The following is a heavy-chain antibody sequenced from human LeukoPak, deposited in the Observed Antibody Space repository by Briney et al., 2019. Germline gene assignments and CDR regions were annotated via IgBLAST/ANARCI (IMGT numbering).Heavy chain of an antibody. CDR2: INGEGGT. J-gene: IGHJ4*02. CDR3: ARDLVYGSGSCGH. V-gene: IGHV3-74*01. D-gene: IGHD3-10*01. CDR1: GFTFSNYW. Sequence: GGSLRLSCAASGFTFSNYWMEWVRHVPGKGLVWVSRINGEGGTSYADSVKGRFTISRDNAKNTVHLQMNSLRAEDTAVYYCARDLVYGSGSCGHWGQGTLVTVSS.